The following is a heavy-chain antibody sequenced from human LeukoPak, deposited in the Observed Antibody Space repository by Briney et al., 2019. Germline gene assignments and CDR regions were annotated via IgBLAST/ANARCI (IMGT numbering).Heavy chain of an antibody. D-gene: IGHD1-14*01. CDR2: ISGGATTT. CDR1: GFTFKSYA. J-gene: IGHJ5*02. Sequence: PGGSLRLSCAASGFTFKSYAMYWVRQAPGKGLECVSAISGGATTTYYADSVKGRFTISRDNSKNTLYLQMNSLRAEATAVYYCARVCVGPEVGRDWFGPLGQGTLVTVTS. CDR3: ARVCVGPEVGRDWFGP. V-gene: IGHV3-23*01.